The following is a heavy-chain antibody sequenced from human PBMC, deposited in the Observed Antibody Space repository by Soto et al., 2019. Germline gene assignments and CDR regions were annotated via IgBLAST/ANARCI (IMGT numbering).Heavy chain of an antibody. Sequence: EVQLLESGGGLVQPGGSLRLSCAASGFTFNNYAMTWVRQAPGKGLEWVSAISGGGDTTSYADSEKGRFTVSRDGSKNTLYLQMSSLRAEDTALYYCAKGRGGSGSLTPRVDFWGQGTLVNVSS. CDR1: GFTFNNYA. V-gene: IGHV3-23*01. CDR3: AKGRGGSGSLTPRVDF. J-gene: IGHJ4*02. CDR2: ISGGGDTT. D-gene: IGHD3-10*01.